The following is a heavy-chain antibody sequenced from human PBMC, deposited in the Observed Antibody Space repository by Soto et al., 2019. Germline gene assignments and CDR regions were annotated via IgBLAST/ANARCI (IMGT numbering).Heavy chain of an antibody. D-gene: IGHD2-15*01. V-gene: IGHV4-59*01. CDR3: ARALLIRSRNNWFDP. CDR2: IYYSGST. J-gene: IGHJ5*02. Sequence: SETLSLTSAVEGGSFRGYYWSWIRQPPGKGLEWIGYIYYSGSTNYNPSLKSRVTISVDTSKNQFSLKLSSVTAADTAVYYCARALLIRSRNNWFDPWGQGTLVTVSS. CDR1: GGSFRGYY.